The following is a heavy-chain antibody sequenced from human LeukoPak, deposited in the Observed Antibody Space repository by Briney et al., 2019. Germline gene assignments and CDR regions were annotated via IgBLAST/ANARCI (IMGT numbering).Heavy chain of an antibody. Sequence: ASVKVSCKASGYTFTGYYMHWVRQAPGQGLEWMGWINPNSGGTNYAQKFQGRVTMTRDTSISTAYMELSRLRSDDTAVYYCARYSGSYIQFDYWGQGTPVTVSS. D-gene: IGHD1-26*01. CDR2: INPNSGGT. CDR1: GYTFTGYY. CDR3: ARYSGSYIQFDY. J-gene: IGHJ4*02. V-gene: IGHV1-2*02.